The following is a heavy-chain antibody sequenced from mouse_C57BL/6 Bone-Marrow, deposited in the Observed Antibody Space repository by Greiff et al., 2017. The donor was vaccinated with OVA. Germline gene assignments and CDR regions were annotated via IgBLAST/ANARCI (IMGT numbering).Heavy chain of an antibody. D-gene: IGHD1-1*01. CDR3: ATSVVGY. J-gene: IGHJ2*01. V-gene: IGHV1-81*01. Sequence: VQLQQSGAELARPGASVKLSCEASGYTFTSYGISWVKQRPGQGLEWIGEIYPRSGNTYYNEKFKGKATLTADKSSSTAYMELRSLTSEDSAVYFCATSVVGYWGQGTTLTVSS. CDR2: IYPRSGNT. CDR1: GYTFTSYG.